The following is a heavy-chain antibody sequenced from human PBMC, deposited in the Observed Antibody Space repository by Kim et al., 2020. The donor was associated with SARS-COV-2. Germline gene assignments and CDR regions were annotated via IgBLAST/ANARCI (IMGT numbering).Heavy chain of an antibody. CDR3: ARWGGGYYDFWSGDMLGNY. CDR1: GYTFTSYG. J-gene: IGHJ4*02. CDR2: ISAYNGNT. D-gene: IGHD3-3*01. Sequence: ASVKVSCKASGYTFTSYGISWVRQAPGQGLEWMGWISAYNGNTNYAQKLQGRVTMTTDTSTSTAYMELRSLRSDDTAVYYCARWGGGYYDFWSGDMLGNYWGQGTLVTVSS. V-gene: IGHV1-18*01.